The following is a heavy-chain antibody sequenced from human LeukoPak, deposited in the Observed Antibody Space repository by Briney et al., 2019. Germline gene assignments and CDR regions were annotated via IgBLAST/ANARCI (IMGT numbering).Heavy chain of an antibody. D-gene: IGHD2-2*01. CDR3: ASSQYQLLFAAFDI. CDR1: GGSISSSSYY. V-gene: IGHV4-39*01. Sequence: SGTLSLTCAVSGGSISSSSYYWGWIRQPPGKGLEWIGSIYYSGSTYYNPSLKSRVTISVDTSKNQFSLKLSSVTAADTAVYYCASSQYQLLFAAFDIWGQGTMVTVSS. J-gene: IGHJ3*02. CDR2: IYYSGST.